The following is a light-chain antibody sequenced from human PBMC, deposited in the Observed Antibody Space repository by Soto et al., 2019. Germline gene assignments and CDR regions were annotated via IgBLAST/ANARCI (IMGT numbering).Light chain of an antibody. J-gene: IGKJ1*01. CDR2: GAS. V-gene: IGKV3-20*01. Sequence: EIVLTQSPGTLSLSPGERATLSCRPSQSVGKSLAWYQQKPGQAPRLLIYGASTRATGIPDRFSVSGSGTDFTLTISRLENEDFAVYYCQQYGGSTRTFGQGTKVDIK. CDR3: QQYGGSTRT. CDR1: QSVGKS.